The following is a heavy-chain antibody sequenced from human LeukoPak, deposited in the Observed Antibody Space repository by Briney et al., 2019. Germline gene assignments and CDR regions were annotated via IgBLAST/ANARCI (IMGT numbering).Heavy chain of an antibody. CDR2: ISSSGSTI. D-gene: IGHD3-10*01. J-gene: IGHJ5*02. CDR3: ARMRSLWFGEPGPSDP. Sequence: GGSLRLSCAASGFTFSDYYMSWIRQAPGKGLEWVSYISSSGSTIYYADSVKGRFTISRDNAKNSLYPQMNSLRAEDTAVYYCARMRSLWFGEPGPSDPWGQGTLVTVSS. CDR1: GFTFSDYY. V-gene: IGHV3-11*01.